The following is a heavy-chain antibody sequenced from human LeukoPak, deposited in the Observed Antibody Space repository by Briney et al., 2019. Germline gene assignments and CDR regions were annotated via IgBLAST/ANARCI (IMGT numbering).Heavy chain of an antibody. D-gene: IGHD5-12*01. CDR2: ISSSGITI. CDR1: GFLFSSFE. J-gene: IGHJ4*02. CDR3: AREMGGYPFDY. V-gene: IGHV3-48*03. Sequence: GALRLSCAASGFLFSSFEVNWVRQAPGKGLEWVSYISSSGITIYYADSVKGRFTISRDNAKNSLYLQMNSLRAEDTAVYYCAREMGGYPFDYWGQGTLATVSS.